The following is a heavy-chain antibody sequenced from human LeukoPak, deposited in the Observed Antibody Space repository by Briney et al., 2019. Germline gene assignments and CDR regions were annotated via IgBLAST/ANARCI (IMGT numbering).Heavy chain of an antibody. Sequence: PGGSLRLSCAASGLTFSNYAMSWIRQAPGKGLEWVSYISSSGSTIYYTDSVKGRFTISRDNAKNSLYLQMNSLRAEDTAVYYCARDARPDYYYYGMDVWGQGTTVTVSS. V-gene: IGHV3-11*01. CDR1: GLTFSNYA. CDR2: ISSSGSTI. CDR3: ARDARPDYYYYGMDV. J-gene: IGHJ6*02.